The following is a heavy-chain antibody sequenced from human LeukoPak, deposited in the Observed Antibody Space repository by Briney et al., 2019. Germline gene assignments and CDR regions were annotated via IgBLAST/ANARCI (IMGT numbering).Heavy chain of an antibody. Sequence: SETLSLTCAVYDGSFSGYYCSWIRQPPGKGLEWIGSIYHSGSTYYNPSLKSRVTISVDTSKNQFSLKLSSVTAADTAVYYCARFTHLDYWGQGTLVTVSS. J-gene: IGHJ4*02. CDR2: IYHSGST. V-gene: IGHV4-34*01. CDR3: ARFTHLDY. CDR1: DGSFSGYY.